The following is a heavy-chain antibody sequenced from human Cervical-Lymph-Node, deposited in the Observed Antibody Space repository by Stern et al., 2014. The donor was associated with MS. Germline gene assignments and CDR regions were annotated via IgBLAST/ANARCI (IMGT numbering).Heavy chain of an antibody. CDR2: IYRSGST. D-gene: IGHD5-18*01. J-gene: IGHJ5*02. CDR3: ARDGAGKQLRFGGENWFDP. V-gene: IGHV4-4*02. Sequence: QVQLQESGPGLVKPSGTLSLTCAVSGGSITTNNWWSWVRQTPGKGLEWIGDIYRSGSTTYNPSLKDRVTISLDKSKNEFYLALNSVTAADTAVYYCARDGAGKQLRFGGENWFDPWGQGTLVTVSS. CDR1: GGSITTNNW.